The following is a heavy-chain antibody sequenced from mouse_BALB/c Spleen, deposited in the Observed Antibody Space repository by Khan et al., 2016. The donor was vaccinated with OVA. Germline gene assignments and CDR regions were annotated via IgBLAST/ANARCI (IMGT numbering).Heavy chain of an antibody. J-gene: IGHJ2*01. CDR3: ARTARIKY. Sequence: EVQLQESGPGLVKPSQSLSLTCTVTGYSITSGYGWNWIRQFPGNKLEWMGYISYSGSTNYNPYLKSRISITRDTSKNQVFLQLNSVTTEDTATYYCARTARIKYWGQGTTLTVSS. CDR1: GYSITSGYG. D-gene: IGHD1-2*01. V-gene: IGHV3-2*02. CDR2: ISYSGST.